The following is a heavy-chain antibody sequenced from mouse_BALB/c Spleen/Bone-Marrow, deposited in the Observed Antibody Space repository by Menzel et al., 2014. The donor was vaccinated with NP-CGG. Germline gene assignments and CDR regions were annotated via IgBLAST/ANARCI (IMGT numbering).Heavy chain of an antibody. CDR1: GYTFTSYW. CDR3: TRGVTTAFDY. V-gene: IGHV1S22*01. CDR2: IYPGSGST. J-gene: IGHJ2*01. Sequence: LQQSGSELVRPGASVKLSCKASGYTFTSYWMHWVKRRHGQGLEWIGNIYPGSGSTNYDEKFKSKGTLTVDTSSSPAFMHLSSLTSEDSAVYYCTRGVTTAFDYWGQDTTLTVSS. D-gene: IGHD2-3*01.